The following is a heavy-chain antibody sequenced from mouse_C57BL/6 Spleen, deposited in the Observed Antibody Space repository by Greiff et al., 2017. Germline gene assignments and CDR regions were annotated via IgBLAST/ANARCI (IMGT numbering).Heavy chain of an antibody. CDR3: ASRFYYDYDEDY. Sequence: QVQLQQSGAELVKPGASVKMSCKASGYTFTSYWITWVKQRPGQGLEWIGDIYPGSGSTNYNEKFKSKATLTVDTSSSTAYMQLSSLTSEDSAVYYCASRFYYDYDEDYWGQGTTLTVSS. V-gene: IGHV1-55*01. CDR2: IYPGSGST. D-gene: IGHD2-4*01. J-gene: IGHJ2*01. CDR1: GYTFTSYW.